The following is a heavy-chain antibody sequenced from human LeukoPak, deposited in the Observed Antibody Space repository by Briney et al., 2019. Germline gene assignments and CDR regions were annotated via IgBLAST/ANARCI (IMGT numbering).Heavy chain of an antibody. CDR3: ARARDGYNYWLEY. CDR1: GGAISSYY. Sequence: SETLSLTCTVSGGAISSYYWSWIRQPPGEGLEWIGFIYYSGSTNYNPSLKSRVTISVDTSKNQFSLKLSSVTAADTAVYYCARARDGYNYWLEYWGQGTLVTVSS. V-gene: IGHV4-59*01. CDR2: IYYSGST. D-gene: IGHD5-24*01. J-gene: IGHJ4*02.